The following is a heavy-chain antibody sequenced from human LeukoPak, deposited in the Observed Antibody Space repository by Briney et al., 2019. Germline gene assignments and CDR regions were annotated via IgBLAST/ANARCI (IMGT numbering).Heavy chain of an antibody. V-gene: IGHV4-61*02. Sequence: PSETLSLTCAVSGDSIGSGSFHWTWIRQSAEKKFQWIGRIYPTGATNYNPSLKSRVTMSVDTSKNQFSLKLTSVTAADTAMYYCARESNWETLDYWGQGTLVAVSS. CDR2: IYPTGAT. D-gene: IGHD1-1*01. CDR3: ARESNWETLDY. J-gene: IGHJ4*02. CDR1: GDSIGSGSFH.